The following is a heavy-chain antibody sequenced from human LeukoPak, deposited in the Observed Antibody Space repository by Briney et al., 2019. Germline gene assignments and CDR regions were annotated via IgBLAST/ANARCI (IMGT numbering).Heavy chain of an antibody. CDR1: GFTFSSYG. J-gene: IGHJ4*02. V-gene: IGHV3-30*02. CDR3: ARAWDVEDYGDYGGFFDY. Sequence: GGSLRLSCAASGFTFSSYGMHWVRQAPGKGLEWVAFIRYDGSNKYYADSVKGRFTISRDNSKNTLYLQMNSLRAEDTAVYNCARAWDVEDYGDYGGFFDYWGQGTLVTVSS. D-gene: IGHD4-17*01. CDR2: IRYDGSNK.